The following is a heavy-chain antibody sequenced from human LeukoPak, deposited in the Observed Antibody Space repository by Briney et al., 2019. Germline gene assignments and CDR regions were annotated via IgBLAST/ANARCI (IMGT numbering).Heavy chain of an antibody. J-gene: IGHJ5*02. CDR2: ISTNKGNT. CDR1: GYIFTSYG. D-gene: IGHD2-8*01. Sequence: ASVKVSCKASGYIFTSYGISWVRQAPGEGLEWMGWISTNKGNTNYAQRLQGRVTMTTDTSASTAYMELRSLRSDDTAIYYCVRDIQWRFDPWGQGTLVTVSS. CDR3: VRDIQWRFDP. V-gene: IGHV1-18*01.